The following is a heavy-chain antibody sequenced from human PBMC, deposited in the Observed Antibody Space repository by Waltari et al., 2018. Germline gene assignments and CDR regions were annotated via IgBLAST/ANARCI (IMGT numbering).Heavy chain of an antibody. CDR3: ARGRRWYSSGWYAFDI. V-gene: IGHV4-38-2*01. CDR2: IDQSGGN. Sequence: QVQLQESGPGLVKPSETLSLTCAVSGYSISSGYYWGWIRQPPGKGLEWIGSIDQSGGNYYNPSLKSGVTISVDTSKNQFSLKRSSVTAADTAVYYCARGRRWYSSGWYAFDIWGQGTMVTVSS. D-gene: IGHD6-19*01. J-gene: IGHJ3*02. CDR1: GYSISSGYY.